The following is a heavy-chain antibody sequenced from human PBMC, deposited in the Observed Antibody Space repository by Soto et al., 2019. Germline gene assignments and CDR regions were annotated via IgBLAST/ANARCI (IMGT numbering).Heavy chain of an antibody. J-gene: IGHJ6*03. CDR2: INAVNGNT. V-gene: IGHV1-3*01. Sequence: QVQLVQSGAEVKKPGASVQVSCKASGYTFTDYTMHWVRQAPGQRLEWMGWINAVNGNTKYSQKFQGRVTITRDTSASTAYMELSSLRSEDTAVYYCARDLGYCSSTSCYDYYYYYMDVWGKGTTVTVSS. CDR1: GYTFTDYT. D-gene: IGHD2-2*01. CDR3: ARDLGYCSSTSCYDYYYYYMDV.